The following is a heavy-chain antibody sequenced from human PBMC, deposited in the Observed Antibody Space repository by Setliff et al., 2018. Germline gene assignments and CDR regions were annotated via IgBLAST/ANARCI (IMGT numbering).Heavy chain of an antibody. J-gene: IGHJ3*01. D-gene: IGHD1-26*01. CDR3: GVGTTPFHGFDF. V-gene: IGHV1-8*01. Sequence: ASVKVSCKASGYTFTSYDINWVRQATGQGLEWMGWMNPNSGNTGYAQKFQGRVTITADESTSTAYMELSSLRSDDTAVYYCGVGTTPFHGFDFWGQGTMVTVSS. CDR2: MNPNSGNT. CDR1: GYTFTSYD.